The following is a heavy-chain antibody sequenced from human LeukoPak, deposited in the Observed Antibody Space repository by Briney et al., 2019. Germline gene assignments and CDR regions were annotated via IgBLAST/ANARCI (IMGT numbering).Heavy chain of an antibody. CDR2: ISYDGSNK. CDR3: ALSQQLDE. CDR1: GFTFSSYA. J-gene: IGHJ4*02. Sequence: PGGSLRLSCAASGFTFSSYAMHWVRQAPGKGLEWVAVISYDGSNKYYADSVKGRFTISRDNSKNTLYLQMNSLRAEDTAVYYCALSQQLDEWGQGTLVTVSS. D-gene: IGHD6-13*01. V-gene: IGHV3-30*04.